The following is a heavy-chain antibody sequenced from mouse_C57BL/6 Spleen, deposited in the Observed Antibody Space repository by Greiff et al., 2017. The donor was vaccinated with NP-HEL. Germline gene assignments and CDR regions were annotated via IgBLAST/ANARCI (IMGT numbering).Heavy chain of an antibody. CDR1: GYTFTDYY. J-gene: IGHJ2*01. CDR2: INPNNGGT. CDR3: ARSPYGNYFDY. V-gene: IGHV1-26*01. D-gene: IGHD2-1*01. Sequence: EVQLQQSGPELVKPGASVKISCKASGYTFTDYYMNWVKQSHGKSLEWIGDINPNNGGTSYNQKFKGKATLTVDKSSSTAYMELRSLTSEDSAVYYCARSPYGNYFDYWGQGTTLTVSS.